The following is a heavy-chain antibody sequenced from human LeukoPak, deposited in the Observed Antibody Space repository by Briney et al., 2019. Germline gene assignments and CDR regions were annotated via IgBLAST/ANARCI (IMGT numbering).Heavy chain of an antibody. V-gene: IGHV4-61*02. Sequence: PSETLSLTCSVSGGSISSGSYYWSWIRQPAGKGLEWIGRVYTTGSTNYNPSLKSRVTISVDTSENQVSLKLSSVTAADTAVYYCARQRLLAVAGMYYFDYWGQGTLVTVSS. CDR2: VYTTGST. CDR1: GGSISSGSYY. CDR3: ARQRLLAVAGMYYFDY. J-gene: IGHJ4*02. D-gene: IGHD6-19*01.